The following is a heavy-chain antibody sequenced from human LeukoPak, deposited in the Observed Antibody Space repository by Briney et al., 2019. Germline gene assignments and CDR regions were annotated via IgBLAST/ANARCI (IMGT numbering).Heavy chain of an antibody. CDR1: GFTYDDYV. V-gene: IGHV3-20*04. Sequence: PGWSLRLSCPACGFTYDDYVMSWVRQARSRELEGVCGINWDGGRTGYADSVKGRFTISRDNAKKSLYVQMNSLRAEDTALYYCAREYYGSGCYYNVGYWGQGTLVTVSS. J-gene: IGHJ4*02. CDR3: AREYYGSGCYYNVGY. CDR2: INWDGGRT. D-gene: IGHD3-10*01.